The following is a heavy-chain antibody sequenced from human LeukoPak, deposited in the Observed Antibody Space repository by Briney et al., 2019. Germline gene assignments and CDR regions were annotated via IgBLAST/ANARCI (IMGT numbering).Heavy chain of an antibody. Sequence: SETLSLTCTVSGGSISSYYWSWVRQPPGKGLEWIGYIYYSGSTSYNPSLTSRVTMSVDTSKNQFSLKLSSVTAADTAVYYCARLWGSYAFDIWGQGTMVTVSS. V-gene: IGHV4-59*08. J-gene: IGHJ3*02. CDR1: GGSISSYY. CDR3: ARLWGSYAFDI. D-gene: IGHD3-16*01. CDR2: IYYSGST.